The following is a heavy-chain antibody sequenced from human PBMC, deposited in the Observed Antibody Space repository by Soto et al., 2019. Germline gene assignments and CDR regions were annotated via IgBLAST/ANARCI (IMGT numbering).Heavy chain of an antibody. V-gene: IGHV3-30-3*01. CDR1: GFTFSSYA. D-gene: IGHD3-10*01. J-gene: IGHJ6*02. Sequence: PGGSLRLSCAASGFTFSSYAMHWVRQAPGKGLEWVAVISYDGSNKYYADSVKGRFTISRDNSKNTLYLQMNSLRAEDTAVYYCARDVTMVRGNIGRDYYGMDVWGQGTTVTVSS. CDR3: ARDVTMVRGNIGRDYYGMDV. CDR2: ISYDGSNK.